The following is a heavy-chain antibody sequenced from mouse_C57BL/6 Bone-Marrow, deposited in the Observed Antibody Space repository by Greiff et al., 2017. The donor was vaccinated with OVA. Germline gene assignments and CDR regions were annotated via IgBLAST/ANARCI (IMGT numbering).Heavy chain of an antibody. J-gene: IGHJ4*01. V-gene: IGHV2-5*01. CDR2: IWRGGST. CDR3: AKRGYYGYGGYAMDY. Sequence: VQLQQSGPGLVQPSQSLSITCTVSGFSLTSYGVHWVRQSPGKGLEWLGVIWRGGSTDYNAALMSRLSITKDNSKSQVFFKMNSLQADDTAIYYCAKRGYYGYGGYAMDYWGQGTSVTVSS. CDR1: GFSLTSYG. D-gene: IGHD2-2*01.